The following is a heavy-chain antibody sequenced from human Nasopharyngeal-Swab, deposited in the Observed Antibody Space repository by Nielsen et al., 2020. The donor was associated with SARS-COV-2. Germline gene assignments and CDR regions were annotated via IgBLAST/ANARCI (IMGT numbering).Heavy chain of an antibody. Sequence: SETLSLTCTVSGGSVSSGSYYWRWIRQPPGKGLEWIGYIYYSGSTNYNPSLKSRVTISIDTSKNQFSLKLSSVTAADTAVYYCARGPEYALFDFWGQGTLVTVSS. CDR3: ARGPEYALFDF. CDR1: GGSVSSGSYY. CDR2: IYYSGST. J-gene: IGHJ4*02. V-gene: IGHV4-61*01. D-gene: IGHD2/OR15-2a*01.